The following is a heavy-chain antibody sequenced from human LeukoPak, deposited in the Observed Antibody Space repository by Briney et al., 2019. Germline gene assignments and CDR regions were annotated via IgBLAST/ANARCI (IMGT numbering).Heavy chain of an antibody. CDR2: ISYDGSNK. D-gene: IGHD3-16*01. J-gene: IGHJ4*02. CDR1: GFTFSSYA. V-gene: IGHV3-30*04. CDR3: AKLGGYLDY. Sequence: PGGSLRLSCAASGFTFSSYAMHWVRQAPGKGLEWVAVISYDGSNKYYADSVKGRFTISRDNSKNTLYLQMNSLRAEDTAVYYCAKLGGYLDYWGQGTLVTVSS.